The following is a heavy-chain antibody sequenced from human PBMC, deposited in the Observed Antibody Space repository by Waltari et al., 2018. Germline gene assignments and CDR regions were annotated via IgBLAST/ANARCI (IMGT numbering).Heavy chain of an antibody. D-gene: IGHD2-15*01. Sequence: EVQLVESGGVVVQPGGSLRLSCAASGFTFDDYAMHWVRQAPGKGLEWVSLLSWDGKSAYYADSVRGRFTISRDNSKNSLYLQMNSLRPEDTALYYCAKDGWPQSDRYYYFYYMDVWGKGTTVTVSS. CDR3: AKDGWPQSDRYYYFYYMDV. J-gene: IGHJ6*03. V-gene: IGHV3-43D*03. CDR2: LSWDGKSA. CDR1: GFTFDDYA.